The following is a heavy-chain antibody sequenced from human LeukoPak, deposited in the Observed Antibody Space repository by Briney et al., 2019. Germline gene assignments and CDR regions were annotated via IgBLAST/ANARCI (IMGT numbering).Heavy chain of an antibody. V-gene: IGHV1-8*01. CDR1: GYSSTSYD. CDR3: ARPQNYDRSGFDY. J-gene: IGHJ4*02. Sequence: ASVKVSCKASGYSSTSYDIHWVRQATGQGLEWMGWMNPNSGDPTYGQKFQGRVTMTRNTSISTAYMELSSLRSEDTAVYYCARPQNYDRSGFDYWGQGTLVTVSS. CDR2: MNPNSGDP. D-gene: IGHD3-22*01.